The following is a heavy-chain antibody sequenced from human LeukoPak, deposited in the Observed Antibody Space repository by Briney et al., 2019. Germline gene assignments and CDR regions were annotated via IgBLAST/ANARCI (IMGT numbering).Heavy chain of an antibody. CDR3: ARVSDISVAAYFDY. CDR2: INWNGGRT. J-gene: IGHJ4*02. D-gene: IGHD6-19*01. Sequence: GGSLRLSCAASGFTFTNYEMNWVRQAPGEGLEWVSSINWNGGRTYYADSVKGRFTISRDNAKNSLYLQMHSLRAEDTALYYCARVSDISVAAYFDYWGQGTLVTVSS. V-gene: IGHV3-20*04. CDR1: GFTFTNYE.